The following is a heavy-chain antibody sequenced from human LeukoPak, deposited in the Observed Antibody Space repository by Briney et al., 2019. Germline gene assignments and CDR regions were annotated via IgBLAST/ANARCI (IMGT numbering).Heavy chain of an antibody. Sequence: GGSLRLSCAASGFTLSSHWMSWVRQAPGKGLEWVANIKQDGSEKYYVGSVKGRFTISRDNAKDSMYLQMNSLRAEDTAVYYCARWEIRGTAHQLDYWGQGTLVTVSS. CDR3: ARWEIRGTAHQLDY. CDR2: IKQDGSEK. V-gene: IGHV3-7*01. J-gene: IGHJ4*02. CDR1: GFTLSSHW. D-gene: IGHD1-7*01.